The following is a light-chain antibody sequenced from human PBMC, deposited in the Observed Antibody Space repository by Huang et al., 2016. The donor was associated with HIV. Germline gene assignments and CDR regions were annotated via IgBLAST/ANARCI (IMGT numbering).Light chain of an antibody. CDR3: QQYNSYLLT. CDR1: QSISSW. CDR2: KAS. V-gene: IGKV1-5*03. Sequence: DIQMTQSPSTLSASVGDRVTITCRASQSISSWLAWYQQKPGKAPKLLIQKASSLESGVPSRFSGSGSGTEFTLTISSLQPDDFATYYCQQYNSYLLTFGGGTKVEIK. J-gene: IGKJ4*01.